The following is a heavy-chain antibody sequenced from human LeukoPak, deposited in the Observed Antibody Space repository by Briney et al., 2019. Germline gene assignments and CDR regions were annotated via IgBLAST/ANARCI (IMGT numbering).Heavy chain of an antibody. CDR3: ARHPGKVTNDWYFDL. Sequence: EASVKVSCKASGFTFTGYYMHWVRQAPGQGLEWMGWINPNSGATSYAQTFQGRVTMTRDTSVSTAYMELSRLRSDDTAVYYCARHPGKVTNDWYFDLWGRGTLVTVSS. D-gene: IGHD4-23*01. CDR1: GFTFTGYY. CDR2: INPNSGAT. J-gene: IGHJ2*01. V-gene: IGHV1-2*02.